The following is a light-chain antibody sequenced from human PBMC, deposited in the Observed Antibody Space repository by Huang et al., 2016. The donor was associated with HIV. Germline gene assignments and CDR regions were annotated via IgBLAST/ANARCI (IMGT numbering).Light chain of an antibody. CDR1: QSFSSY. V-gene: IGKV3-11*01. J-gene: IGKJ5*01. CDR3: QQRSNWA. Sequence: EIVLTQSPATLSLSPGERATLSCRASQSFSSYLAWYQQKPGQAPRLLIYDASNSATGIPARFSGSGSGTDFTLTISSLEPEDFAVYYCQQRSNWAFGQGTRLEMK. CDR2: DAS.